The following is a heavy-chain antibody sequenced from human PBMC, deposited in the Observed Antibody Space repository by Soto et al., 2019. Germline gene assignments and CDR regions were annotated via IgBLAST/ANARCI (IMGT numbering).Heavy chain of an antibody. CDR3: ARGGTYPDFWGGDY. CDR1: GGSFSGYY. J-gene: IGHJ4*02. Sequence: QVQLQQWGAGLLKPSETLSLTCAVYGGSFSGYYWSWIRQPPGKGLEWIGEMNHSGGTNYNPSLKNRVTISADPSKNQFSLRLSSVTAADTAVYYCARGGTYPDFWGGDYWGQGTLVTVSS. V-gene: IGHV4-34*01. CDR2: MNHSGGT. D-gene: IGHD3-3*01.